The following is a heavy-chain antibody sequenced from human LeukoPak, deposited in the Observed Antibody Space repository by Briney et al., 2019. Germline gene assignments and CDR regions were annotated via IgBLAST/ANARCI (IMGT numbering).Heavy chain of an antibody. CDR2: INPSGVST. D-gene: IGHD6-6*01. CDR1: GYTFTSYY. CDR3: ARGSSSSYYFDY. Sequence: ASVKVSCKASGYTFTSYYMYWVRQAPGQGLEWMGIINPSGVSTSYAQKCQGRVTMTSDMSTSTVYMELSSVRSEDTAVYYCARGSSSSYYFDYWGQGTLVTVSS. J-gene: IGHJ4*02. V-gene: IGHV1-46*01.